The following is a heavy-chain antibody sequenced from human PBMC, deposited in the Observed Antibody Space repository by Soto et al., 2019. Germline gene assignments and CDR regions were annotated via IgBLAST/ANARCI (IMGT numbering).Heavy chain of an antibody. CDR3: AKDRLAGNFDY. Sequence: GGSLRLSCAASGFIFNNYAMNWVRQAPGKGLEWVATISATGGSTYYADSVKGRFTISRDNSKNTLYLQMNGLRVEDTAVYYCAKDRLAGNFDYWGQGTQVTVSS. CDR1: GFIFNNYA. CDR2: ISATGGST. J-gene: IGHJ4*02. V-gene: IGHV3-23*01.